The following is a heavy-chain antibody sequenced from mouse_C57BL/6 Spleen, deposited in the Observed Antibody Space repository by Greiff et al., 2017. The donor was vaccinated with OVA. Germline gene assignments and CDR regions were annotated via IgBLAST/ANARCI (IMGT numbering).Heavy chain of an antibody. V-gene: IGHV2-2*01. J-gene: IGHJ2*01. CDR2: ICSGGST. CDR3: ARYYDDGYQRDYYFDY. CDR1: GFSFTSYG. Sequence: VKLVESGPGLVQPSQCLSITCTVSGFSFTSYGVHWVRQSPGKGLEWLGVICSGGSTDYYAAFLSSLGSSTDNSKSQVVCKMNSLQADDTAIYSWARYYDDGYQRDYYFDYWGQGTTLTVSS. D-gene: IGHD2-3*01.